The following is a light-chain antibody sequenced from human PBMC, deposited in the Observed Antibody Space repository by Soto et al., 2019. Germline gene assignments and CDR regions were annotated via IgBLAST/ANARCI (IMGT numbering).Light chain of an antibody. CDR1: SSDVGGYND. Sequence: QSALTQSRSVSGSPGQSVTISCTGTSSDVGGYNDVSWYQQHPGKAPKFIIYAVSKRPSGVPDRFSGSKSGNTASLTISGLQAEDESDYYCFSYAGSYTDVFGTGTKLTVL. V-gene: IGLV2-11*01. CDR2: AVS. J-gene: IGLJ1*01. CDR3: FSYAGSYTDV.